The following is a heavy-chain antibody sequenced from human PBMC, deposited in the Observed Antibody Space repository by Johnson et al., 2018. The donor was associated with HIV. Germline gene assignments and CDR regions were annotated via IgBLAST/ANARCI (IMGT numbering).Heavy chain of an antibody. CDR1: GFTFSSYA. J-gene: IGHJ3*02. V-gene: IGHV3-30*04. CDR2: ISYDGSNK. CDR3: TTAGLRYFDWFTGAFDI. D-gene: IGHD3-9*01. Sequence: QVLLVESGGGVVQPGRSLRLSCAASGFTFSSYAMHWVRQAPGKGLEWVAVISYDGSNKYYADSVKGRFTISRDNSKNTLYLQMNSLKTEDTAVYYCTTAGLRYFDWFTGAFDIWGQGTMVTVSS.